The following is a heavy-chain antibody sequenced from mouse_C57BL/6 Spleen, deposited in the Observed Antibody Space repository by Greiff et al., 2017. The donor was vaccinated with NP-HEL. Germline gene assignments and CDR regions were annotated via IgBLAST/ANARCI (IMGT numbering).Heavy chain of an antibody. D-gene: IGHD1-2*01. CDR1: GYSITSGYD. CDR2: ISYSGST. J-gene: IGHJ1*03. V-gene: IGHV3-1*01. CDR3: ARAPSFQDWYFDV. Sequence: EVKLQESGPGMVKPSQSLSLTCTVTGYSITSGYDWHWIRHFPGNKLEWMGYISYSGSTNYNPSIKSRISITHDTSTNHFFLKLNSVTTEDTATYYCARAPSFQDWYFDVWGTGTTVTVSS.